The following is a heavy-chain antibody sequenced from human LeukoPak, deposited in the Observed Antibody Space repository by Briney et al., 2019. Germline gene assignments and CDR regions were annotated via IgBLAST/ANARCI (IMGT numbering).Heavy chain of an antibody. Sequence: AXVKVSCKASGGTFSSYTISWVRQAPGQGLEWMGRIIPILGIANYAQKFQGRVTITADKSTSTAYMELSSLRSEDAAVYYCARGPIVVVPAAPDYYYMDVWGKGTTVTVSS. CDR1: GGTFSSYT. CDR3: ARGPIVVVPAAPDYYYMDV. V-gene: IGHV1-69*02. J-gene: IGHJ6*03. D-gene: IGHD2-2*01. CDR2: IIPILGIA.